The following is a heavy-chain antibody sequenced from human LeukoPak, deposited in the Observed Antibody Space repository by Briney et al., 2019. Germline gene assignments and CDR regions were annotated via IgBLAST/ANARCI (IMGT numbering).Heavy chain of an antibody. V-gene: IGHV4-38-2*01. D-gene: IGHD3-16*01. Sequence: PSETLSLTCAVSGYSISSGYYWGWIRPPPGKGLEWIGSIYNSGSTYYNPSLKSRVTISVDTSKNQFSLKLSSVTAADTAVYYCARHSRLQPTLGGYFDYWGQGTLVTVSS. CDR2: IYNSGST. CDR3: ARHSRLQPTLGGYFDY. CDR1: GYSISSGYY. J-gene: IGHJ4*02.